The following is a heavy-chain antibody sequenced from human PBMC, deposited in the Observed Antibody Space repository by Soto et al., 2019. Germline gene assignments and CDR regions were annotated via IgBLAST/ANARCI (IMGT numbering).Heavy chain of an antibody. CDR1: GGTFSSLG. CDR3: ATRGTQGRWLEFADY. D-gene: IGHD5-12*01. J-gene: IGHJ4*02. CDR2: IIPISGRT. V-gene: IGHV1-69*13. Sequence: GASVKVSCKASGGTFSSLGFTWVRQAPGQGLEWMGGIIPISGRTTFAQKFLGRVTITADESTRTTYMELTALTSDDTAIYYCATRGTQGRWLEFADYWGQGTLVTVSS.